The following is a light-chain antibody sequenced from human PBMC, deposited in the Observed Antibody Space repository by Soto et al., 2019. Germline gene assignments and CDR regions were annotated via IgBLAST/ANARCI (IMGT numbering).Light chain of an antibody. CDR2: CAS. CDR1: QSVLYSSNNKND. Sequence: DIVMTQSPDSLAVSLGERATINCKSSQSVLYSSNNKNDLGWYQQKPGQPSKLLIYCASTRESGVPDRFSGSGSGTDFTLTISSLQAEDVAVYYCQQYYSPPYTFGQGTKLEIK. V-gene: IGKV4-1*01. J-gene: IGKJ2*01. CDR3: QQYYSPPYT.